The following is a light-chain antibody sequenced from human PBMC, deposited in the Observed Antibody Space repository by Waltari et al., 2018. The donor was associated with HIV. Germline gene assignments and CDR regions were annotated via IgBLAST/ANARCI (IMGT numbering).Light chain of an antibody. J-gene: IGKJ4*01. CDR3: QQYYSYPLT. CDR1: QDISNY. V-gene: IGKV1-8*01. Sequence: AIRMTQSPSSFSASTGDRVTITCRASQDISNYLAWYQQKPGKAPNLLIYSASALQSGVPSRFSGSGSGTDFTLTISSLQSEDFATYYCQQYYSYPLTFGGGTKVDIK. CDR2: SAS.